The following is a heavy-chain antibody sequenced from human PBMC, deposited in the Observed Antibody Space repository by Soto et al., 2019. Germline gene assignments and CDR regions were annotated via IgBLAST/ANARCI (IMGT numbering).Heavy chain of an antibody. CDR3: VRGGGGD. CDR1: GFTFSDYY. V-gene: IGHV3-11*06. Sequence: QAQLVESGGAVVKPGVSLRLSCAASGFTFSDYYMTWIRQAPGKGLEWISYISNSGTYTNYTDSVKGRFTISRDNAKNSLYLRMTGLRAEDTAVYYCVRGGGGDWGQGTLVTVSS. J-gene: IGHJ4*02. CDR2: ISNSGTYT. D-gene: IGHD2-15*01.